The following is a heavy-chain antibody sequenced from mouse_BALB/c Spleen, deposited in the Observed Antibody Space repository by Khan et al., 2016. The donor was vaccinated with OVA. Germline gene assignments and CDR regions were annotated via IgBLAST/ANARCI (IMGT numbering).Heavy chain of an antibody. CDR3: ASHLTGSFAY. D-gene: IGHD4-1*01. CDR2: ISSGGDYT. J-gene: IGHJ3*01. Sequence: EVQGVESGGDLVKPGGSLKLSCAASGFTFSSYSMSWVRQTPDKRLEWVASISSGGDYTYYPDIVKGRFTISRDNAKNTLYLEMSSPKSEDTAMYYCASHLTGSFAYWAKGLWSLSLQ. CDR1: GFTFSSYS. V-gene: IGHV5-6*01.